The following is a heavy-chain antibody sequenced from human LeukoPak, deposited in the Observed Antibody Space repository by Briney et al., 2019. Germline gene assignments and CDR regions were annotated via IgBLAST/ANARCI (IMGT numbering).Heavy chain of an antibody. D-gene: IGHD3-16*02. CDR3: ARASDYVWGSYPTDY. J-gene: IGHJ4*02. Sequence: SVKVSCKASGGTFRDYPLSWVRQAPGQGLEWMGGIIPMFGTAKYAQNFEGRVKITADESTSTAYMELSSLRSEDTAVYYCARASDYVWGSYPTDYWGQGTLVTVSS. CDR2: IIPMFGTA. CDR1: GGTFRDYP. V-gene: IGHV1-69*13.